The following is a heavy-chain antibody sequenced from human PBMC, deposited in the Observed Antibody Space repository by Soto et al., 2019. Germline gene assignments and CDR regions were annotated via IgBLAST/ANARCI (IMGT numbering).Heavy chain of an antibody. CDR1: GYTFTSYY. CDR3: ARGGIAAVGPTQPFDY. Sequence: ASVKVSCKASGYTFTSYYMHWVRQAPGQGLEWMGIINPSGGSTNYAQKFQGRVTMTRDTSTSTAYMELSRLRSDDTAVYYCARGGIAAVGPTQPFDYWGQGTLVTVSS. D-gene: IGHD6-13*01. J-gene: IGHJ4*02. V-gene: IGHV1-46*01. CDR2: INPSGGST.